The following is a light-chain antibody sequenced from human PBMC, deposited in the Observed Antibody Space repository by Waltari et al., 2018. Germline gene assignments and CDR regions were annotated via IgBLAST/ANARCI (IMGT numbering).Light chain of an antibody. Sequence: QSALTQPASVSGSRGQSITISCTGSSSDIGSYNVVPWYQHHPGKAPKLIVYGVNNHPSGVSSRFSGSKCGNTAALAFSGLRSEDEADYSFYSCAGSVVFGGGTKLTVL. CDR3: YSCAGSVV. CDR2: GVN. V-gene: IGLV2-23*02. J-gene: IGLJ3*02. CDR1: SSDIGSYNV.